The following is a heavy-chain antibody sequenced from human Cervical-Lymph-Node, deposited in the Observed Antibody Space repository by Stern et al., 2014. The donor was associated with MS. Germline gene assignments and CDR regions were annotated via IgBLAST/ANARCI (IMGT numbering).Heavy chain of an antibody. D-gene: IGHD6-19*01. V-gene: IGHV3-33*01. CDR1: GFTFSSYG. CDR2: IWYDGSNK. CDR3: ARSVAVAETLDY. J-gene: IGHJ4*02. Sequence: QVQLVESGGGVVQPGRSLRLSCAASGFTFSSYGMHWVRQAPGKGLEGVAVIWYDGSNKYYADSVKGRFTISRDNSKNTLYLQMNSLRAEDTAVYYCARSVAVAETLDYWGQGTLVTVSS.